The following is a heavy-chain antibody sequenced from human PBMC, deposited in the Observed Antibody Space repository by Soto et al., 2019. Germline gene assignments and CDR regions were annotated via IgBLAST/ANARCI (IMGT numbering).Heavy chain of an antibody. CDR2: ITPDGSDE. Sequence: EVQLVESGGGLVQPGGSLRLSCAASGLPFSSHYMSWIRQAPGRGLEWVAKITPDGSDEQYADSVRGRFTVSRDNTKNLLFLQMNGLRVEDTAVYYCARETWWRLDYWGQGNLVTVSS. J-gene: IGHJ4*02. D-gene: IGHD2-15*01. V-gene: IGHV3-7*04. CDR1: GLPFSSHY. CDR3: ARETWWRLDY.